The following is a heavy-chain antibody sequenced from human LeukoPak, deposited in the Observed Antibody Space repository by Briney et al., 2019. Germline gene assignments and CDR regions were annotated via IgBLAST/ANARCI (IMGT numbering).Heavy chain of an antibody. V-gene: IGHV4-34*01. CDR3: ARGPYSYDSSGAFDI. CDR2: INHSGST. CDR1: GGSFSGYY. J-gene: IGHJ3*02. D-gene: IGHD3-22*01. Sequence: SETLSLTCAVYGGSFSGYYWSWIRQPPGKGLEWIGEINHSGSTNYNPSLKSRVTVSVDTSKNQFSLKLSSVTAADTAVYFCARGPYSYDSSGAFDIWGQGTMVTVSS.